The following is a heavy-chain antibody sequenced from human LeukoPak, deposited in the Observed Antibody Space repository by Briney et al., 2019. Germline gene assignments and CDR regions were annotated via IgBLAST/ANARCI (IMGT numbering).Heavy chain of an antibody. CDR1: GGSISSYY. Sequence: SETLSLTCTVSGGSISSYYWSWIRQPAGKGLEWIGRIYTSGSTDYNPSLKSRVTMSVDTSKNQFSLKLSSVTAADTAVYYCARTTPGYYYYYMDVWGKGTTVTVSS. CDR2: IYTSGST. V-gene: IGHV4-4*07. D-gene: IGHD1-1*01. J-gene: IGHJ6*03. CDR3: ARTTPGYYYYYMDV.